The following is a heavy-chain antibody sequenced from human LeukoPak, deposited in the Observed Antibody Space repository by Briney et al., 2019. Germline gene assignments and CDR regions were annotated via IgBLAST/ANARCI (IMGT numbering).Heavy chain of an antibody. CDR2: ISGSGGST. Sequence: PGGSLRLSCAASGFTFSSYAMSWVRQAPGKGLEWVSAISGSGGSTYYADSVKGRFTISRDNSKNTLYLQMNSLRAEDTAVYYCAKDNRGSTAPYYFDYWGQGTLVTVSS. D-gene: IGHD1-1*01. V-gene: IGHV3-23*01. CDR3: AKDNRGSTAPYYFDY. J-gene: IGHJ4*02. CDR1: GFTFSSYA.